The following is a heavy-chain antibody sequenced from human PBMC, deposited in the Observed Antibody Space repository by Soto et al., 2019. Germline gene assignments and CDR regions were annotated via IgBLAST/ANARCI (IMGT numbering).Heavy chain of an antibody. CDR2: IYYSGST. CDR3: ARDDYGGNSHFDY. J-gene: IGHJ4*02. CDR1: GGSVSSGSYY. Sequence: PSETLSLTCTVSGGSVSSGSYYWSWIRQPPGKGLEWIGYIYYSGSTNYNPSLESRVTISVDTSKNQFSLKLSSVTAADTAVYYCARDDYGGNSHFDYWGQGTLVTVSS. V-gene: IGHV4-61*01. D-gene: IGHD4-17*01.